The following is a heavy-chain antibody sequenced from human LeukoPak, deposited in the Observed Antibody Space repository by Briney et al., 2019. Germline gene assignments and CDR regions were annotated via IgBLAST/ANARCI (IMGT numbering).Heavy chain of an antibody. CDR2: ISGSGGST. V-gene: IGHV3-23*01. D-gene: IGHD6-13*01. CDR3: ARGESDRIAAARYNWFDP. J-gene: IGHJ5*02. Sequence: PGGSLRLSCAASGFTFSSYAMGWVRQAPGKGLEWVSAISGSGGSTYYADSVKGRFTISRDNAKNSLYLQMNSLRAEDTAVYYCARGESDRIAAARYNWFDPWGQGTLVTVSS. CDR1: GFTFSSYA.